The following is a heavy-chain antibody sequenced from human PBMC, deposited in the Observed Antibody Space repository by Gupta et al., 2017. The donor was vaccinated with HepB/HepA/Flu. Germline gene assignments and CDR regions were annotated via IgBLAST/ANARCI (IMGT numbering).Heavy chain of an antibody. CDR1: GGSFIGYY. CDR2: INDSGSV. CDR3: TRGRRGEGYSYSDL. V-gene: IGHV4-34*01. D-gene: IGHD3-10*01. Sequence: QVQLQQWGAGLLQTSETLSLTCAVYGGSFIGYYWKWIRQSPGKGLEWIGEINDSGSVKYNPSLKSRVTILEDTSKKQFSLESSSVTAADTAIYYCTRGRRGEGYSYSDLWGRVTLV. J-gene: IGHJ2*01.